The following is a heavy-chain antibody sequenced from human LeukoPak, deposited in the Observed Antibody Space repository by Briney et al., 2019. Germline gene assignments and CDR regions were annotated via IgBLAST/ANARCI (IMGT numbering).Heavy chain of an antibody. CDR3: ARKNLAAHGTTHDYYYYGMDV. V-gene: IGHV1-46*01. J-gene: IGHJ6*02. CDR2: IIPSGGTT. Sequence: GASVKVSCKASGYTFTSYYMHWVRQAPGEGLEWMGTIIPSGGTTSYAQKFQGRVTITADESTSTAYMELSSLRSEDTAVYYCARKNLAAHGTTHDYYYYGMDVWGQGTTVTVSS. CDR1: GYTFTSYY. D-gene: IGHD6-25*01.